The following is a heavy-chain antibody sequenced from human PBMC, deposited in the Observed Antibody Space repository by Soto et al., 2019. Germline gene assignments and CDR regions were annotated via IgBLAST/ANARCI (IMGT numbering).Heavy chain of an antibody. J-gene: IGHJ4*02. V-gene: IGHV1-46*01. CDR1: GYSFISHY. CDR2: INPSGGSA. CDR3: ARDYLSSKLSLSYFDF. D-gene: IGHD2-2*01. Sequence: ASVKVSCKASGYSFISHYIHWVRQAPGQGLEWMGFINPSGGSATLAQKFQGRITMTRDTSTSTVYMELTILRSEDAAVYYCARDYLSSKLSLSYFDFWGQGTLVTVSA.